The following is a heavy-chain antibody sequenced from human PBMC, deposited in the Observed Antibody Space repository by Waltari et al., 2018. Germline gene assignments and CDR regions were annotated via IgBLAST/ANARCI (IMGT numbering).Heavy chain of an antibody. CDR1: GGTFSSYA. CDR2: IIPIFGTA. V-gene: IGHV1-69*08. J-gene: IGHJ6*02. Sequence: QVQLVQSGAEVKKPGSSVKVSCKASGGTFSSYAISWVRKAPGQGLEWMGRIIPIFGTANYAQKFQGRVTITADKSTSTAYMELSSLRSEDTAVYYCARAEWLGEGDYGMDVWGQGTTVTVSS. CDR3: ARAEWLGEGDYGMDV. D-gene: IGHD3-10*01.